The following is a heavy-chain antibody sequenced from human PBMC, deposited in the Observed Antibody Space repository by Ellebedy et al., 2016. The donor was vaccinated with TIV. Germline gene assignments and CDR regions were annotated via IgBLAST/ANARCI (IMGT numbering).Heavy chain of an antibody. D-gene: IGHD3-22*01. CDR3: ARGNNFHDSSPPHH. CDR1: GFTFSGYG. V-gene: IGHV3-30*03. J-gene: IGHJ5*02. Sequence: GESLKISXAASGFTFSGYGMHWVRQDPGKGLEWVAVISYGGTNKFYADSVKGRFTISRDNYKSTLYLQVNSLRAEDTAVYYCARGNNFHDSSPPHHWGQGTLVTVSS. CDR2: ISYGGTNK.